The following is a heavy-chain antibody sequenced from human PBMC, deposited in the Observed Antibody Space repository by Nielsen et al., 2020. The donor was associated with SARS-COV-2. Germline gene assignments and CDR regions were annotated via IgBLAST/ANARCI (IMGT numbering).Heavy chain of an antibody. CDR2: ISGSGGST. CDR1: GFTFSSYA. V-gene: IGHV3-23*01. Sequence: GSLKISCAASGFTFSSYAMSWVRQAPGKGLEWVSAISGSGGSTYYADSVKGRFTISRDNSKNTLYLQMNSLRAEDTAVYYCAKAGSSIVVVPAAIHNWFDPWGQGTLVTVSS. CDR3: AKAGSSIVVVPAAIHNWFDP. J-gene: IGHJ5*02. D-gene: IGHD2-2*01.